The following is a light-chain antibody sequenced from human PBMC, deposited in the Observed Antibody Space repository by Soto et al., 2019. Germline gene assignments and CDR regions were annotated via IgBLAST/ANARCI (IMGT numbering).Light chain of an antibody. CDR2: AVS. J-gene: IGKJ4*01. Sequence: AIEKTQSPSSLSASVGDRVTITCLASQGIGGDLAWYKQRPGKAPKLLIYAVSSLQNGVPSRFSGSGSGTDFTLTISSLQPEDFASYYCLQDHNLLTFGGGTKVETK. CDR3: LQDHNLLT. CDR1: QGIGGD. V-gene: IGKV1-6*01.